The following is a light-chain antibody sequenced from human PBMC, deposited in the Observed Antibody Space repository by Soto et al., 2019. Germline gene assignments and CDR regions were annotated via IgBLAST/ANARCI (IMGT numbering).Light chain of an antibody. CDR1: QNVGSN. J-gene: IGKJ2*01. CDR2: RAS. Sequence: ETVMTQSPATLSVSPGESATLSCRASQNVGSNLAWYQQRPCQAPSLLIYRASTRATGIPARFTGRGSGTEFTLTISSLQSEDFAVYYCQQYYNWPEYTFGQGSKLEIK. V-gene: IGKV3-15*01. CDR3: QQYYNWPEYT.